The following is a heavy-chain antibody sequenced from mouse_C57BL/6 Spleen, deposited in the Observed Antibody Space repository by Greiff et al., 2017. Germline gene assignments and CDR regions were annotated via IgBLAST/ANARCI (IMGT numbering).Heavy chain of an antibody. CDR2: ISSGSSTI. CDR3: ARPVYDGYYYAMDY. D-gene: IGHD2-3*01. CDR1: GFTFSDYG. J-gene: IGHJ4*01. Sequence: EVKVEESGGGLVKPGGSLKLSCAASGFTFSDYGMHWVRQAPEKGLEWVAYISSGSSTIYYADTVKGRFTISRDNAKNTLFLQMTSLRSEDTAMYYCARPVYDGYYYAMDYWGQGTSGTVSS. V-gene: IGHV5-17*01.